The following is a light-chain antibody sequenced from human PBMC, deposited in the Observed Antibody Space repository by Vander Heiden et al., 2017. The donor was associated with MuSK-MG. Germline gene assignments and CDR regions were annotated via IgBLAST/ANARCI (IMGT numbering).Light chain of an antibody. CDR3: SSYTSSSTFV. CDR2: DVS. V-gene: IGLV2-14*03. J-gene: IGLJ1*01. CDR1: SSDVGGYTY. Sequence: QSALTQPASVSGSPGPSLTIACTGTSSDVGGYTYVSCYQQHPGKAPKVMIYDVSNRASGVSNRFSGSKSGSTASLTISGLQAEDEADYYCSSYTSSSTFVFGTGTKVTVL.